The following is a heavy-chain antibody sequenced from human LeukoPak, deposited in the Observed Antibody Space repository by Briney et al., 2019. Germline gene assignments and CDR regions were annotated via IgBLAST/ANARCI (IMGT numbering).Heavy chain of an antibody. D-gene: IGHD3-10*01. Sequence: GGSLRLSCAASGFTFSSYAMTWVRQAPGKGLEWVSSIDANGVGTFYADSVKGRFSISRDNAKNTLGLQMHSLTAEDTAVYYCAKDQSYYNWFDPWGQGTLVTVSS. CDR2: IDANGVGT. V-gene: IGHV3-23*01. J-gene: IGHJ5*02. CDR1: GFTFSSYA. CDR3: AKDQSYYNWFDP.